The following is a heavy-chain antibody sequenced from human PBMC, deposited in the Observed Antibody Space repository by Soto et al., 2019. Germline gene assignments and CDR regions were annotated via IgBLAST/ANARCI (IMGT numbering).Heavy chain of an antibody. Sequence: QVHLVQSGAEVKKPGASVKVSCNGSGYAFTTYGITWVRQAPGQGREWMGWISAHNGNTNYAQKLQGRVTVTRDTSTSTAYMELRSLRSDDTAVYYCARGRYGDYWGQGALVTVSS. J-gene: IGHJ4*02. CDR3: ARGRYGDY. V-gene: IGHV1-18*01. CDR2: ISAHNGNT. D-gene: IGHD1-1*01. CDR1: GYAFTTYG.